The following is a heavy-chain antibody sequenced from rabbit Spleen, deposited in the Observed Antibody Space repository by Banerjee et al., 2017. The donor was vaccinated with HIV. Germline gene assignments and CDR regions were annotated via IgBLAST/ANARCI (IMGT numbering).Heavy chain of an antibody. V-gene: IGHV1S45*01. J-gene: IGHJ4*01. CDR3: ARGYFYGYYSGIDYAYYFDL. CDR1: GFSFSSAYY. D-gene: IGHD1-1*01. Sequence: QQQLEESGGDLVKPGGTLTLTCTASGFSFSSAYYMCWVRQAPGKGLEWIACVHGADSTSTYYASWAKGRFIISKTSSTTVTLQMTSLTVADTATYFCARGYFYGYYSGIDYAYYFDLWGPGTLVTVS. CDR2: VHGADSTST.